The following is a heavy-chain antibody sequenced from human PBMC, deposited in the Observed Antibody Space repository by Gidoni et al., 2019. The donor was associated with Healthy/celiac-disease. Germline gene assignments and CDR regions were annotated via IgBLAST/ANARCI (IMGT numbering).Heavy chain of an antibody. CDR3: AKMGLLLEGWFDP. D-gene: IGHD3-22*01. Sequence: EVQLLESGGGLVQPGGSLRLSGAASGFTFSSYAMSWVRQAPGKGREWVSASSGSGGSTYYADSVKGRFTISRDNSKNTLYLQMNSLRAEDTAVYYCAKMGLLLEGWFDPWGQGTLVTVSS. J-gene: IGHJ5*02. V-gene: IGHV3-23*01. CDR1: GFTFSSYA. CDR2: SSGSGGST.